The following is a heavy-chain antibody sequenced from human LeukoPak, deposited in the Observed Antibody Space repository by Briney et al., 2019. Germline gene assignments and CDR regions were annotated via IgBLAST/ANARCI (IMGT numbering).Heavy chain of an antibody. CDR2: IYYSGGT. Sequence: SQTLSLTCTVSGGSISSGDYYWSWIRQPPGKGLEWIGYIYYSGGTYYNPSLKSRVTISVGTSKNQFSLKLSSVTAADTAVYYCARGPIVGATQGWFDPWGQGTLVTVSS. CDR3: ARGPIVGATQGWFDP. D-gene: IGHD1-26*01. J-gene: IGHJ5*02. V-gene: IGHV4-30-4*01. CDR1: GGSISSGDYY.